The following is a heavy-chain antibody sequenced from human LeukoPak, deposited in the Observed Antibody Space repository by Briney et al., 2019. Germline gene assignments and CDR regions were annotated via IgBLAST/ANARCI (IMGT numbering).Heavy chain of an antibody. CDR2: INAGNGNT. J-gene: IGHJ4*02. CDR3: ARGPSSNSQLWFLWNCLDY. CDR1: GYTFTSYA. D-gene: IGHD3-10*01. V-gene: IGHV1-3*01. Sequence: ASVTVSCTASGYTFTSYAMHWVRQAPGQRLEWMGWINAGNGNTKYSQKFQGRVTITRDTSASTAYMELSSLRSEDTAVYYCARGPSSNSQLWFLWNCLDYWGQGTLVTVSS.